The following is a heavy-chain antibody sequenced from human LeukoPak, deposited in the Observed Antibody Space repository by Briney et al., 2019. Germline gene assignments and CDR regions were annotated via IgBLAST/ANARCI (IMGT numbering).Heavy chain of an antibody. CDR2: ISYDGSNK. D-gene: IGHD5-12*01. Sequence: PGRSLRLSCVPSGFTFSSYAMHWVRQAPGKGLGWVAVISYDGSNKYYADSVKGRFTISRDNSKNTLYVQMNSLRAEDTAVYYCARAMATIGRLGDYWGQGTLVTVSS. V-gene: IGHV3-30*04. CDR3: ARAMATIGRLGDY. J-gene: IGHJ4*02. CDR1: GFTFSSYA.